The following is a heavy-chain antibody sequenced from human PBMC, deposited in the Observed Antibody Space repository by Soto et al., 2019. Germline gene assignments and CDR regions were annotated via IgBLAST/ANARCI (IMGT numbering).Heavy chain of an antibody. D-gene: IGHD5-18*01. J-gene: IGHJ4*02. CDR2: IYYSGST. Sequence: SETLSLTCTVSGGSISSSSYYWGWIRQPPGKGLEWIGSIYYSGSTYYNPSLKSRVTISVDTSKNQFSLKLSSVTAADTAVYYCASSGYSYGPYTDYWGQGTLVTVSS. CDR3: ASSGYSYGPYTDY. CDR1: GGSISSSSYY. V-gene: IGHV4-39*01.